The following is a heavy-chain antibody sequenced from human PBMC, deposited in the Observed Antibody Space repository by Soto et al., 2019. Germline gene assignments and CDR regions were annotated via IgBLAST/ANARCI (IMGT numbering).Heavy chain of an antibody. CDR2: ISAKNGNT. J-gene: IGHJ4*02. CDR3: AREPPETPPDY. CDR1: GYTFSDYG. V-gene: IGHV1-18*01. Sequence: QVQLVQSGADVKQPGASVKVSCKASGYTFSDYGISWVRQAPGQGLEWMGWISAKNGNTNFAQKFRGRVTMTTDTSTSTVYMELRSLKPDATAVYYCAREPPETPPDYWGQGTLVTVSS.